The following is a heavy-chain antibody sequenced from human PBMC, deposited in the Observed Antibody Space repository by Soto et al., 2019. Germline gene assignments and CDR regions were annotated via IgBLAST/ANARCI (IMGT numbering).Heavy chain of an antibody. V-gene: IGHV3-53*04. D-gene: IGHD6-19*01. J-gene: IGHJ4*02. CDR2: IYSGGST. Sequence: GGSLRLSCAASGFTVSSNYMSWVHQAPGKGLEWVSVIYSGGSTYYADSVKGRFTISRHNSKNTLYLQMNSLRAEDTAVYYCARGKIAVAGTLDYWGQGTLVTVSS. CDR3: ARGKIAVAGTLDY. CDR1: GFTVSSNY.